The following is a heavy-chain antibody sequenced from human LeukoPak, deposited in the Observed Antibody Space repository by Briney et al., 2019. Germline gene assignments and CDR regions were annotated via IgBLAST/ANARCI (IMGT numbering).Heavy chain of an antibody. V-gene: IGHV2-5*01. CDR3: THTVDYGGNPIDY. J-gene: IGHJ4*02. Sequence: GPTQIHPRRTLTHPWTLSGDPVSSGVVGVGWIRQPPGKALGWLALICWNDDKRYSPSLKNKLTTTKDTYENQVLLTFPNMEAVDTATYYCTHTVDYGGNPIDYWGQGTLVTVSS. CDR1: GDPVSSGVVG. D-gene: IGHD4-23*01. CDR2: ICWNDDK.